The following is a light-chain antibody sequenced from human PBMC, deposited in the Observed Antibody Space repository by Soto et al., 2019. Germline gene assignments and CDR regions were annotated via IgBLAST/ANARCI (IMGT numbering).Light chain of an antibody. CDR3: QQSYNKA. CDR1: QTISRN. V-gene: IGKV1-39*01. CDR2: AAS. J-gene: IGKJ4*01. Sequence: DIQMTQSPSSLSASVGDRVTITCRAGQTISRNLNWYQQKPGKAPNLLIYAASSLQSGVPSRFSGSGSGTDFTLTINSLQPEDSATYFCQQSYNKAFGGGTKVEIK.